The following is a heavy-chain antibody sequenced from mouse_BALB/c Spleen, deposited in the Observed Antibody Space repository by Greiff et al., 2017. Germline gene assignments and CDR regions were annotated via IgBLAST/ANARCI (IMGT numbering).Heavy chain of an antibody. CDR2: IDPENGDT. CDR1: GFNINDYY. Sequence: EVQLQQSGAELVRPGASVKLSCKASGFNINDYYMHWVKQRPEQGLEWIGWIDPENGDTEYSPKFKGKATMTADTSSNTAYLQLSSLTSEDNAVYYYSDNSGYYRGYAMDYWGQGTSVTVSS. CDR3: SDNSGYYRGYAMDY. J-gene: IGHJ4*01. D-gene: IGHD2-3*01. V-gene: IGHV14-4*02.